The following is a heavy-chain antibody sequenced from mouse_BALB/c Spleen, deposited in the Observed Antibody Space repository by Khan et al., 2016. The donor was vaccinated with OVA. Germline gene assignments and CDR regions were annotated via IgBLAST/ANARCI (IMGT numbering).Heavy chain of an antibody. V-gene: IGHV5-6*01. Sequence: VQLKESGGDLVKPGGSLKLSCAASGFTFSSYSMSWVRQTPDKRLAWVASISSGGDYTYYPDIVKGRFTISRDNAKNTLYLEMSSLKSEDTAMYYCASHLTGSFAYWGQGTLVTVSA. CDR3: ASHLTGSFAY. CDR2: ISSGGDYT. CDR1: GFTFSSYS. J-gene: IGHJ3*01. D-gene: IGHD4-1*01.